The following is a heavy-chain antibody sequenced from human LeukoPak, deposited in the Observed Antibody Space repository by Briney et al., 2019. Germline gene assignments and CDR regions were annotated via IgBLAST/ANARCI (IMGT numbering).Heavy chain of an antibody. CDR3: ARDLDNWNYDWFDP. Sequence: SQTLSLTCTVSGGSISSGSYYWSWIRQPAGKGLEWIGRIYTSGSTIYNPSLKSRVTISVDTSKNQFSLKLSSVTAADTAVYYCARDLDNWNYDWFDPWGQGTLVTVSS. CDR2: IYTSGST. V-gene: IGHV4-61*02. J-gene: IGHJ5*02. CDR1: GGSISSGSYY. D-gene: IGHD1-7*01.